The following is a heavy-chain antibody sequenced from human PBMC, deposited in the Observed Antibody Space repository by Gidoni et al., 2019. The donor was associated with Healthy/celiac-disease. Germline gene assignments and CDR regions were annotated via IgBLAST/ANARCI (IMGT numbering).Heavy chain of an antibody. Sequence: QVQLVQSGAEGRKPWSSANVSCMAAGVTFSSYAISWVRQAAGQGLEWMGGIIPIFGTANYAQKFQGRVTMTADESTSTAYMELSSLRSEDTAVYYWARPTVYYYALYDFDIWGQGTMVTVSS. D-gene: IGHD3-10*01. J-gene: IGHJ3*02. CDR2: IIPIFGTA. V-gene: IGHV1-69*01. CDR1: GVTFSSYA. CDR3: ARPTVYYYALYDFDI.